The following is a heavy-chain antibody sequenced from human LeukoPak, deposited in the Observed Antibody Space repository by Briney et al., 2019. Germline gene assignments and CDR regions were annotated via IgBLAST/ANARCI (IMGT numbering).Heavy chain of an antibody. D-gene: IGHD6-19*01. CDR1: GLIFNTYA. V-gene: IGHV3-23*01. CDR3: AKTTVGYSSGRYPGWPADS. J-gene: IGHJ4*02. CDR2: ICGSGGCT. Sequence: GGSLRLSCEASGLIFNTYAIYWVRQAPGKGLEWVSGICGSGGCTHYADSVKGRFTISRDNSKNTVYLQMNSLTADDTAVYYCAKTTVGYSSGRYPGWPADSWGQGALVTVSS.